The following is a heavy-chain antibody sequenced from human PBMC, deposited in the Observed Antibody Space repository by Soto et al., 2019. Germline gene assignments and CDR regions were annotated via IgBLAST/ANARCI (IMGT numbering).Heavy chain of an antibody. Sequence: GGSLRLSCAASGFTFSSYAMGWFRQAPGKGLEWVSAISGSGGSTYYADSVKGRFTISRDNSKNTLYLQMNSLRAEDTAVYYCAKDPGWPTAMVTYFDYWGQGTLVTVSS. CDR2: ISGSGGST. D-gene: IGHD5-18*01. CDR3: AKDPGWPTAMVTYFDY. J-gene: IGHJ4*02. CDR1: GFTFSSYA. V-gene: IGHV3-23*01.